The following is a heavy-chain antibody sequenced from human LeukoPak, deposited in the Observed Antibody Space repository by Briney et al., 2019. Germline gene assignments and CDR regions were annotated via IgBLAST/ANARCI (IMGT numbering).Heavy chain of an antibody. V-gene: IGHV3-23*01. CDR2: ISGSGDGT. CDR3: AKAPGFTVVTSFDW. Sequence: PGGSLRLSCEASGFTFRSYAMNWFRQAPGKGLEWVSVISGSGDGTHYADSVKGRFTISRDNSKNTLYLQMNSLRVEDTAVYSRAKAPGFTVVTSFDWWGQGTLVTVSS. J-gene: IGHJ4*02. D-gene: IGHD4-23*01. CDR1: GFTFRSYA.